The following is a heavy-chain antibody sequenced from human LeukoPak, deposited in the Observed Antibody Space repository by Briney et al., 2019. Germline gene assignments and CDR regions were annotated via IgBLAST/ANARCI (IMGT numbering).Heavy chain of an antibody. Sequence: ASVKVSCKVSGYTNTELSIHWVRQAPGKGLEWMGGFDPEDGETIYAQKFQGRVTMTEDTSTDTAYMELSSLRSEDTAVYYCATVSRDYYYDTSGYGSPFDYWXXXTLVTVSS. CDR1: GYTNTELS. CDR3: ATVSRDYYYDTSGYGSPFDY. V-gene: IGHV1-24*01. J-gene: IGHJ4*01. D-gene: IGHD3-22*01. CDR2: FDPEDGET.